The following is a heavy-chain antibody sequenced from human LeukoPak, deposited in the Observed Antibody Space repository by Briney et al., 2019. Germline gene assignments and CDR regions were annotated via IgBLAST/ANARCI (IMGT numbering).Heavy chain of an antibody. CDR3: ARQGTYGSGSPYFDY. D-gene: IGHD3-10*01. Sequence: GESPKISLKCSGYIFTGYWIGLVLQMPGKGLEGMGIIYPGDSDNRISPSFQGQVPHSVDKSITTAYLQWGSLKASNTAMFYCARQGTYGSGSPYFDYWGQGTLVTVSS. V-gene: IGHV5-51*01. CDR2: IYPGDSDN. J-gene: IGHJ4*02. CDR1: GYIFTGYW.